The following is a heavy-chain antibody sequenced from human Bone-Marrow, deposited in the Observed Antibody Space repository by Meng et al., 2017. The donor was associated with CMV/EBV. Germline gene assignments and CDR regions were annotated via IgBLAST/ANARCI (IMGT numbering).Heavy chain of an antibody. Sequence: QLQPQESGPGLVKPSETLSPTCTVSGGSISSSSYYWGWIRQPPGKGLEWIGSIYYSGSTYYNPSLKSRVTISVDTSKNQFSLKLSSVTAADTAVYYCARDSGSADYWGQGTLVTVSS. CDR2: IYYSGST. D-gene: IGHD6-25*01. V-gene: IGHV4-39*07. CDR3: ARDSGSADY. J-gene: IGHJ4*02. CDR1: GGSISSSSYY.